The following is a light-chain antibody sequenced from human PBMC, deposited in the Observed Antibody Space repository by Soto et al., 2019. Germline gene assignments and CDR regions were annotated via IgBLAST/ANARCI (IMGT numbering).Light chain of an antibody. Sequence: EMVMTQSPATLSVSPGERATLSCRASQSVSSNLAWYQQKPGQAPRLLIYGASNSATRIPARFSGSGSGTEYTLTISNLQSEDFSVYYCQQYNNWPPWTFGQWTKVEIK. V-gene: IGKV3-15*01. CDR2: GAS. J-gene: IGKJ1*01. CDR1: QSVSSN. CDR3: QQYNNWPPWT.